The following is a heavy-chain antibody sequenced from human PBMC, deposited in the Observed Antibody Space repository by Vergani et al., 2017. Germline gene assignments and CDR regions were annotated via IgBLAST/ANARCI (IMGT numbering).Heavy chain of an antibody. CDR1: GFTFSNAW. J-gene: IGHJ6*02. CDR3: ARDGRGVSATRYYYYYGMDV. CDR2: ISSSGSTI. D-gene: IGHD2-15*01. Sequence: VQLVESGGGLVKPGGSLRLSCAASGFTFSNAWMSWIRQAPGKGLEWVSYISSSGSTIYYADSVKGRFTISRDNAKDSLYLQMNSRRAEDTAVYYCARDGRGVSATRYYYYYGMDVWGQGTTVTVSS. V-gene: IGHV3-11*01.